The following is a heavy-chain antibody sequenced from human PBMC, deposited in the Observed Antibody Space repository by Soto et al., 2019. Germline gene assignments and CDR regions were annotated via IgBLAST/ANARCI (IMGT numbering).Heavy chain of an antibody. V-gene: IGHV5-51*01. CDR3: ARQWEGATTFKPAPYYYYGMDV. D-gene: IGHD1-26*01. CDR2: IYPGDSDT. Sequence: PGESLKISCKGSGYSFISYWIGWVRQMPGKGLEWMGIIYPGDSDTRYSPSFQGQVTISADKSISTAYLQWSSLKASDTAMYYCARQWEGATTFKPAPYYYYGMDVWGQGTTVTVSS. CDR1: GYSFISYW. J-gene: IGHJ6*02.